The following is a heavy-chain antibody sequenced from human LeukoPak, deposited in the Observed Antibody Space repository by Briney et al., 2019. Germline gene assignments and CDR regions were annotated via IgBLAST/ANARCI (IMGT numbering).Heavy chain of an antibody. V-gene: IGHV3-7*01. J-gene: IGHJ3*02. Sequence: GGSLRLSCAASGFTFSTYNMNWVRQAPGKGLEWVANIKQDGSEKYYVESVKGRFTISRDNAKNSLYLQMNSLRAEDTAVYYCARAIGWRDAFDIWGQGTMVTVSS. CDR1: GFTFSTYN. CDR2: IKQDGSEK. CDR3: ARAIGWRDAFDI. D-gene: IGHD6-19*01.